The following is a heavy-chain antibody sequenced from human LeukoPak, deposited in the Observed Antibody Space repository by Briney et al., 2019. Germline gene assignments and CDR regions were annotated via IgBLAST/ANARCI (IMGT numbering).Heavy chain of an antibody. D-gene: IGHD1-26*01. Sequence: GGSLRLSCAASGFTFNSYNMNWVRQAPGKGLEWVSSITSSSTYMYYADSVKGRFTISRDNAGNSLYLQMNSLRAEDTAVYYCARDPYSGSYGNYYYYYMDVWGKGTTVTISS. J-gene: IGHJ6*03. CDR3: ARDPYSGSYGNYYYYYMDV. CDR2: ITSSSTYM. V-gene: IGHV3-21*01. CDR1: GFTFNSYN.